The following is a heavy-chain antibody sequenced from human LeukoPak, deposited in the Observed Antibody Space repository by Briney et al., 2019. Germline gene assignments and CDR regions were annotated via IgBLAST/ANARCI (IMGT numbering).Heavy chain of an antibody. CDR2: ISGSGGST. J-gene: IGHJ3*02. Sequence: GGSLRLSCAASGFTFSSYAMSWVRQAPGKGLEWVSAISGSGGSTYYADSVKGRFTISRDNSKNTLYLQMNSLRAEDTAVYYCARPLHQLDSSRVRVDAFDIWGQGTMVTVSS. CDR1: GFTFSSYA. V-gene: IGHV3-23*01. D-gene: IGHD6-13*01. CDR3: ARPLHQLDSSRVRVDAFDI.